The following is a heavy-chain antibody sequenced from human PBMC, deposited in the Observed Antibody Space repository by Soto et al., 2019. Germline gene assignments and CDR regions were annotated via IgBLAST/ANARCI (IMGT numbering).Heavy chain of an antibody. Sequence: GGSLRLSCAASGFTFSSYGMHWVRQAPGKGLEWVAVISYDGSNKYYADSVKGRFTISRDNSKNTLYLQMNSLRAEDTAVYYCAKDYGDITMDTRTEAHYYYYMDVWGKGTTVTVSS. J-gene: IGHJ6*03. V-gene: IGHV3-30*18. D-gene: IGHD3-10*01. CDR3: AKDYGDITMDTRTEAHYYYYMDV. CDR1: GFTFSSYG. CDR2: ISYDGSNK.